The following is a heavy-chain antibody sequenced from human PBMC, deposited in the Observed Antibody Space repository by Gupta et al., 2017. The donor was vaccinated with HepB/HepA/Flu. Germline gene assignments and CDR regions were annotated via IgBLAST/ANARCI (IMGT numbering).Heavy chain of an antibody. CDR3: ARGDYGDLSAFDV. V-gene: IGHV1-2*02. D-gene: IGHD4-17*01. J-gene: IGHJ3*01. Sequence: EQLVQSRAALTKPGDSLKVCCNASGPTLTCSNVRWVLLAPGQGLEWIGWINFDSGVASSAQKFQGRFTMTRDTSINTAYIHVTTLTSDDAAICFCARGDYGDLSAFDVWGQGTVITVSS. CDR2: INFDSGVA. CDR1: GPTLTCSN.